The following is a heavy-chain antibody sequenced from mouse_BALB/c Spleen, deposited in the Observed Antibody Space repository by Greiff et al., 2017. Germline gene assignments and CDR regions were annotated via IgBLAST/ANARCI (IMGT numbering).Heavy chain of an antibody. V-gene: IGHV5-17*02. J-gene: IGHJ1*01. D-gene: IGHD2-3*01. CDR1: GFTFSSFG. CDR3: ARFDGNWYFDV. CDR2: ISSGSSTI. Sequence: EVMLVESGGGLVQPGGSRKLSCAASGFTFSSFGMHWVRQAPEKGLEWVAYISSGSSTIYYADTVKGRFTISRDNPKNTLFLQMSSLRSEDTAMYYCARFDGNWYFDVWGAETTVTVSS.